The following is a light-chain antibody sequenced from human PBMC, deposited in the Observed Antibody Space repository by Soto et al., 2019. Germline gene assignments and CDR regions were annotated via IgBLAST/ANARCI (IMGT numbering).Light chain of an antibody. CDR2: GAS. CDR1: QSVSSSY. Sequence: EIVLTQSPGTLSLSPGERATLSCRASQSVSSSYLAWYQQKPGQAPRLLIYGASSRATGIPDRFSGSGSGTDFTLTISRLEPEDFAVYYCQCKQYGSSPVYTFGQGTKLEIK. J-gene: IGKJ2*01. CDR3: QCKQYGSSPVYT. V-gene: IGKV3-20*01.